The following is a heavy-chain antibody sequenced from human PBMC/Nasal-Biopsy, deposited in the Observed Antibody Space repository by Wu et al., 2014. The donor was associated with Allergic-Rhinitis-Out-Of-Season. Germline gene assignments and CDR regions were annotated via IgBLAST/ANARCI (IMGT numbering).Heavy chain of an antibody. CDR2: INPGDSDT. Sequence: GAEVKKPGESLKISCKSSGYTFTSYWIGWVRQMPGKGLEWMGVINPGDSDTRYSPSFQGQVTMSVEKSVATAYLQWSSLKASDSAMYYCAIHDYGNVGLTLGCFDIWGQGTMVTVSS. V-gene: IGHV5-51*01. D-gene: IGHD3-16*01. CDR1: GYTFTSYW. J-gene: IGHJ3*02. CDR3: AIHDYGNVGLTLGCFDI.